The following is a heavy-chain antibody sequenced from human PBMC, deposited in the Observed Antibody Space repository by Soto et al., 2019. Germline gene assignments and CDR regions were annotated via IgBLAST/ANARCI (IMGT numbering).Heavy chain of an antibody. CDR1: GFSFNNYA. CDR3: AKMGASRVGRIDC. Sequence: EVQLLESGGGLVQPGGSLRLSCAASGFSFNNYAMSWVRQAPGKGLEWVSGITGSDGSTYYADSVKGRFTISRDTSKNTLYLQLNSLRVEDTAVYYCAKMGASRVGRIDCWGQGTLVTVSS. V-gene: IGHV3-23*01. J-gene: IGHJ4*02. D-gene: IGHD1-26*01. CDR2: ITGSDGST.